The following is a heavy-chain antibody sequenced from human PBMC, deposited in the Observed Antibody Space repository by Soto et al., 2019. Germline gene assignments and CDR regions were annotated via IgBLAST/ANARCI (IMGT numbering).Heavy chain of an antibody. CDR2: IYYSGST. D-gene: IGHD4-17*01. V-gene: IGHV4-39*01. CDR3: ARLRQTTVMSSRVGRINWFDP. J-gene: IGHJ5*02. CDR1: GGSISSSSYY. Sequence: QLQLQESGPGLVKPSETLSLTCTVSGGSISSSSYYWGWIRQPPGKGLEWIGSIYYSGSTYYNPSLKRRVTISVDTSKNQFSLELSSGTAADTAVYYCARLRQTTVMSSRVGRINWFDPWGQGTLVTVSS.